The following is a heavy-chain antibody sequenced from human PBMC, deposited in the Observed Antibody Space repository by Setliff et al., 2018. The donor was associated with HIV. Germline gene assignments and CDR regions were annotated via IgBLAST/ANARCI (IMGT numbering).Heavy chain of an antibody. J-gene: IGHJ5*02. D-gene: IGHD3-3*01. CDR3: AKAQWLLSHWGFDP. CDR1: GFTFSSYA. V-gene: IGHV3-23*01. CDR2: ISGSGDST. Sequence: GGSLRLSCAASGFTFSSYAMSWVRQAPGKGLEWVSVISGSGDSTFYADSVQGRFTISRDNSKNTLYLQMNSLRAEDTAVYYCAKAQWLLSHWGFDPWGQGTLVTVSS.